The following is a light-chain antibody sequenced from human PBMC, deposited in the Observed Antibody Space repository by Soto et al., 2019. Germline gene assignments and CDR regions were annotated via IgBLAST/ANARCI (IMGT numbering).Light chain of an antibody. Sequence: DIQMTQSPSSLSHYVGARVPITCRSSQSIRTFLNWYKQKPGEAPELQIYEASALQRGAPSMCSGSGSGTDFTLTINGLRPDDFAIYYCQQSYSPPYTLGPGPKVEI. CDR3: QQSYSPPYT. V-gene: IGKV1-39*01. CDR1: QSIRTF. CDR2: EAS. J-gene: IGKJ2*01.